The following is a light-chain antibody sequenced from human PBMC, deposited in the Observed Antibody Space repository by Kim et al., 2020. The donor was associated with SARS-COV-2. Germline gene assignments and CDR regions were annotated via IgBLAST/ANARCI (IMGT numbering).Light chain of an antibody. CDR3: SSYSSSNCWV. CDR2: DVS. V-gene: IGLV2-14*03. CDR1: SSDVGGYNY. Sequence: QSALTQPASVSGSPGQSITISCTGTSSDVGGYNYVSWYQQHPGKAPKLMIYDVSNRPSGVTNRFSGSKSVNTASLTISGLQAEDEADYYCSSYSSSNCWVIGGGTKLAVL. J-gene: IGLJ3*02.